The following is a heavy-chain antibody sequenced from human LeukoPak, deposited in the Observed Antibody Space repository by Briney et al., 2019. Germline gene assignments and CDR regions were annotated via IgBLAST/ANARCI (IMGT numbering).Heavy chain of an antibody. CDR2: INPSGGST. D-gene: IGHD3-10*01. J-gene: IGHJ4*02. CDR3: ARGKRYYGSGSYPRPYYFDY. Sequence: ASVKVSCKASGYTFFSYGFSWVRHAPGQGLEWMGIINPSGGSTSYAQKFQGRVTMTRNTSISTAYMELSSLRSEDTAVYYCARGKRYYGSGSYPRPYYFDYWGQGTLVTVSS. V-gene: IGHV1-8*01. CDR1: GYTFFSYG.